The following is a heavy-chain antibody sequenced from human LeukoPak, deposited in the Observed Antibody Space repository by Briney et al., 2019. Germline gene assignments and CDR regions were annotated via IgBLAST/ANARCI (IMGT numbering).Heavy chain of an antibody. D-gene: IGHD3-10*01. Sequence: KPSETLSLTCTVSGGSISSYYWSWIRQPPGKGLEWIGYIYYSGSTNYNPSLKSRVTISVDTSKNQFSLKLSSVTAADTAVYYCAREGGPITMVPFDPWGQGTLVTVSS. J-gene: IGHJ5*02. CDR3: AREGGPITMVPFDP. CDR2: IYYSGST. V-gene: IGHV4-59*01. CDR1: GGSISSYY.